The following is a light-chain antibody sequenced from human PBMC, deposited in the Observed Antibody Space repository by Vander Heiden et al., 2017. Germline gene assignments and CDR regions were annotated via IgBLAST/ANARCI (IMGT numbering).Light chain of an antibody. Sequence: QSALTQPASVSGSPGQSITISCTATSSDVSAYTYVSCYQHHPGKAPKLMIYDVSTRPAGIANGFSGSKAGTTASLTISVLKAEDEADYYCISYTSSSTLLFGGGTKLTVL. J-gene: IGLJ2*01. CDR1: SSDVSAYTY. CDR2: DVS. CDR3: ISYTSSSTLL. V-gene: IGLV2-14*03.